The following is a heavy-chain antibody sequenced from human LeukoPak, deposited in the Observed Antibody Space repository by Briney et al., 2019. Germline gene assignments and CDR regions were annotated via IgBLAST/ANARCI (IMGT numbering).Heavy chain of an antibody. D-gene: IGHD3-22*01. Sequence: GASVTVSCKASGYTFTSYYMHWVRQAPGQGLEWMGIVNPSGGSTSYAQKFQGRVTMTRDTSTSTVYMELSSLRSEDTAVYYCARTYYYDSSGYIYYFDYWGQGTLVTVSS. J-gene: IGHJ4*02. CDR2: VNPSGGST. CDR3: ARTYYYDSSGYIYYFDY. CDR1: GYTFTSYY. V-gene: IGHV1-46*01.